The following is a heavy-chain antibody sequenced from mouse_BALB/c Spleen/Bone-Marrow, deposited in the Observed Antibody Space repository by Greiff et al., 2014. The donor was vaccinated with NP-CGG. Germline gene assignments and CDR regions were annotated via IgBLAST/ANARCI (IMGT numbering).Heavy chain of an antibody. Sequence: QVQLQQSGPELVKPGASVRISCKASGYTFTSYYIHWVKQRPGQGLEWIGWIYPGNVNTKYNEKFKGKATLTADKSSSTAYMQLSSLTSEDSAVYFCARQGSSSFYAMDYWGQGTSVTVSS. D-gene: IGHD3-1*01. V-gene: IGHV1S56*01. J-gene: IGHJ4*01. CDR2: IYPGNVNT. CDR3: ARQGSSSFYAMDY. CDR1: GYTFTSYY.